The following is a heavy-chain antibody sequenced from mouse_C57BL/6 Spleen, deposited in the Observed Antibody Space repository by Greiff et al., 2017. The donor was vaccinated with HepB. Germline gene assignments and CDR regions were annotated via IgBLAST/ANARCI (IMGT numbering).Heavy chain of an antibody. D-gene: IGHD1-1*01. V-gene: IGHV5-17*01. CDR1: GFTFSDYG. Sequence: VMLVESGGGLVKPGGSLKLSCAASGFTFSDYGMHWVRQAPEKGLEWVAYISSGSSTIYYADTVKGRFTISRDNAKNTLFLQMTSLRSEDTAMYYCAREFITTVVADYWGQGTTLTVSS. J-gene: IGHJ2*01. CDR3: AREFITTVVADY. CDR2: ISSGSSTI.